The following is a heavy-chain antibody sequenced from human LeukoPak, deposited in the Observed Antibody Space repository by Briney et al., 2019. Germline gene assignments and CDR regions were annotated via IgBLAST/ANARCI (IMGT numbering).Heavy chain of an antibody. CDR3: ARAVRYSSSLMYYYYYMDV. J-gene: IGHJ6*03. Sequence: SETLSLTCAVYGGSFSAYYWSWIRQPPGKGLEWIGEINHSGSTNYNPSLKSRVTISVDTSKNQFSLKLSSVTAADTAVYYCARAVRYSSSLMYYYYYMDVWGKGTTVTVSS. CDR1: GGSFSAYY. D-gene: IGHD6-6*01. V-gene: IGHV4-34*01. CDR2: INHSGST.